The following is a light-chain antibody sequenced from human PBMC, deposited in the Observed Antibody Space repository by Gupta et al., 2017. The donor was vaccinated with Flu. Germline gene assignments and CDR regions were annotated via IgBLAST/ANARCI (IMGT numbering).Light chain of an antibody. CDR1: SNDVGVTNR. Sequence: QSPPPQPPVVFAPPGPAVTISCPGSSNDVGVTNRVSWYQQPPDKAPKLILYDVTGRPSGVPDRFAGSKAGNTASLTISGRQADDEADYYCSSHAGRVTWVFGTGTTVIVL. V-gene: IGLV2-11*01. CDR3: SSHAGRVTWV. J-gene: IGLJ1*01. CDR2: DVT.